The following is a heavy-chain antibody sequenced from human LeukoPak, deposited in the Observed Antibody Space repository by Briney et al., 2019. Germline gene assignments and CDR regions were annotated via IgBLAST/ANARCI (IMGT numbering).Heavy chain of an antibody. Sequence: PSETLSLTCTVSGDYISSSNYYWGWIRQPPGKGPEWIGSIYYSGTTYHNPSLKSRVTISVDTSRNQFSLKVSSVTDADTAVYYCARQRRYDYYMDVWGKGTTVTVSS. D-gene: IGHD3-9*01. J-gene: IGHJ6*03. V-gene: IGHV4-39*01. CDR2: IYYSGTT. CDR3: ARQRRYDYYMDV. CDR1: GDYISSSNYY.